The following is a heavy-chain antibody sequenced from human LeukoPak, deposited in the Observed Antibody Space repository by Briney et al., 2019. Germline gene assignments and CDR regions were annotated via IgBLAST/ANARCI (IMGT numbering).Heavy chain of an antibody. J-gene: IGHJ4*02. CDR2: ISGSGGST. Sequence: TGGSLRLSCAASGFTFSSYAMSWVRQAPGKGLEWVSSISGSGGSTYYADSVKGRFTISRDNSKNTLYLQMNSLRAEDTAVYYCAKGREFIAAAALRYWGQGTLVTVSS. V-gene: IGHV3-23*01. CDR1: GFTFSSYA. D-gene: IGHD6-13*01. CDR3: AKGREFIAAAALRY.